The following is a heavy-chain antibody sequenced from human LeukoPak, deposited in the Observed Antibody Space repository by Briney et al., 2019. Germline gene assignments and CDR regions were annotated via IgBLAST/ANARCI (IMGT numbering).Heavy chain of an antibody. D-gene: IGHD5-18*01. J-gene: IGHJ5*02. CDR3: ARGEQLWYANWFDP. Sequence: GSSVKVSCKASGGTFSSYAISWVRQAPGQGLEWMGRIIPIFGTANYAQKFRGRVTITTDESTSTAYMELSSLRSEDTAVYYCARGEQLWYANWFDPWGQGTLVTVSS. V-gene: IGHV1-69*05. CDR1: GGTFSSYA. CDR2: IIPIFGTA.